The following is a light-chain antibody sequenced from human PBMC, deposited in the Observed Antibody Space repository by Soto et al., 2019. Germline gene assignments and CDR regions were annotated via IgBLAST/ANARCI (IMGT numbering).Light chain of an antibody. CDR2: GAS. CDR3: QQYGSSPWT. Sequence: EIVLTQSPGTLSLSPGERATLSCRASQSVTSTYLAWYQQKPGQAPRLLIYGASSRATGVPDRFSGSASATDFTLTISRLEPVDFAVYYCQQYGSSPWTFGQGTKVEIK. CDR1: QSVTSTY. J-gene: IGKJ1*01. V-gene: IGKV3-20*01.